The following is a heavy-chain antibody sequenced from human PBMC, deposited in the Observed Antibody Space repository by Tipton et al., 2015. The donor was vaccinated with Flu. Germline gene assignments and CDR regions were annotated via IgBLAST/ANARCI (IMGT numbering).Heavy chain of an antibody. V-gene: IGHV3-11*01. CDR1: GFTFSDYY. J-gene: IGHJ4*02. CDR2: ISSSGSTI. CDR3: ARDAYSCSGGSCYSPYYFDY. D-gene: IGHD2-15*01. Sequence: SLRLSCAASGFTFSDYYMSWIRQAPGKGLEWASYISSSGSTIYYADSVKGRFTISRDNAKNSLYLQMNSLRAEDTAVYYCARDAYSCSGGSCYSPYYFDYWGQGTLVTVSS.